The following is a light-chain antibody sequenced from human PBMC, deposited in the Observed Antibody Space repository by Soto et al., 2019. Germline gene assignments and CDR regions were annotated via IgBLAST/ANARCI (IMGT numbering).Light chain of an antibody. Sequence: EIVLTQSPATLSLSPGERAALSCRASQSVSSSLAWYQQKPGQAPRLLIYDASTRATGLPARFSGSGSGTDFTLTITSLEPEDFAVYYCQQRSNWPVTFGQGTKGDIK. CDR3: QQRSNWPVT. V-gene: IGKV3-11*01. CDR2: DAS. CDR1: QSVSSS. J-gene: IGKJ1*01.